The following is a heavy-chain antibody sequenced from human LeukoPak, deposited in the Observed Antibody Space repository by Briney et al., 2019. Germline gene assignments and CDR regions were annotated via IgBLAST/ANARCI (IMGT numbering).Heavy chain of an antibody. CDR2: ISAYNGNT. D-gene: IGHD1-1*01. CDR1: GYAFTSYG. V-gene: IGHV1-18*01. Sequence: ASAKVSCKASGYAFTSYGISWVRQAPGQGLEWMGWISAYNGNTNYAQKLQGRVTMTTDTSTSTAYMELRSLRSDDTAVYYCALSWSWKNWFDPWGQGTLVTVSS. J-gene: IGHJ5*02. CDR3: ALSWSWKNWFDP.